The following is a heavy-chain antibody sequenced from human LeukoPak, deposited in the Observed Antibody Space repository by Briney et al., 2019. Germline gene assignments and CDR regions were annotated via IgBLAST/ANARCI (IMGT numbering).Heavy chain of an antibody. CDR3: AFSSGNALDY. CDR1: GGTFSSYA. CDR2: IIPIFGTA. V-gene: IGHV1-69*13. D-gene: IGHD3-22*01. J-gene: IGHJ4*02. Sequence: GASVKVSCKASGGTFSSYAISWVRQAPGQGLEWMGGIIPIFGTANYSQKFQGRVTITADESTSTAYMELSSLRSEDTAVYYCAFSSGNALDYWGQGTLVTVSS.